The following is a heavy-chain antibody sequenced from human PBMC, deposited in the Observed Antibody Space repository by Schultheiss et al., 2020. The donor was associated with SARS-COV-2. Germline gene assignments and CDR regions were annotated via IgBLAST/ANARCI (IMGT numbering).Heavy chain of an antibody. J-gene: IGHJ3*02. D-gene: IGHD1-26*01. CDR2: INHSGST. Sequence: SETLSLTCAVYGGSFSGYYWSWIRQPPGKGLEWIGEINHSGSTNYNPSLKSRVTISVDTSKNQFSLKLSSVTAADTAVYYCARDKGAGGAFDIWGQGTMVTVSS. CDR1: GGSFSGYY. V-gene: IGHV4-34*01. CDR3: ARDKGAGGAFDI.